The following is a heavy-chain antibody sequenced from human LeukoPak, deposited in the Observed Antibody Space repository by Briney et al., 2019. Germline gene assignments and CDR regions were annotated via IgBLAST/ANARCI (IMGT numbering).Heavy chain of an antibody. CDR3: ARVRDDYFFDY. CDR2: IHYIGNT. D-gene: IGHD3-3*01. V-gene: IGHV4-31*03. J-gene: IGHJ4*02. Sequence: SETLSLTCTVSGDSITTSGYYWSWIRRHPGAGLEWIAYIHYIGNTYYNPSLESRVTMSIDTSSNQFSLNVASVTAADTAVYFCARVRDDYFFDYWCQGILVTVSS. CDR1: GDSITTSGYY.